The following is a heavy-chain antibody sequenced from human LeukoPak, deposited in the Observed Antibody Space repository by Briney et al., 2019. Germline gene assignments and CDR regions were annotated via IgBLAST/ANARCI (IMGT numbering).Heavy chain of an antibody. CDR3: AKGGDTF. Sequence: GRSLRLSCAASGFTFSSYAMHWVRQAPGKGLEWVAVISYDGSNKYYADSVKGRFTISRDNSKNTLYLQMNSLRAEDTAVYYCAKGGDTFWGQGTLVTVSS. CDR2: ISYDGSNK. D-gene: IGHD3-16*01. V-gene: IGHV3-30-3*01. CDR1: GFTFSSYA. J-gene: IGHJ4*02.